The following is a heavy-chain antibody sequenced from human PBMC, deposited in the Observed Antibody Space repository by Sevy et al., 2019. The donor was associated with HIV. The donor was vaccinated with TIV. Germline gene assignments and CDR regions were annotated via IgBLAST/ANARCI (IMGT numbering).Heavy chain of an antibody. CDR3: ARDRGEILRSAFKS. Sequence: GGSLRLSCAASGFTFSEYGMHWVRQAPGKGLEWVAVISHDGRNYKYNADFVKGRFTISRDNSRNTLSLQMNSLRAEDTAIYYCARDRGEILRSAFKSWGQGTLVTVSS. CDR2: ISHDGRNYK. J-gene: IGHJ5*02. D-gene: IGHD3-10*01. V-gene: IGHV3-30*04. CDR1: GFTFSEYG.